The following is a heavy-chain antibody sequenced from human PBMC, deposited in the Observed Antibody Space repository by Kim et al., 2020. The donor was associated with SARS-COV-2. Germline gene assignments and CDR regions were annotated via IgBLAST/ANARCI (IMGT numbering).Heavy chain of an antibody. J-gene: IGHJ6*02. CDR2: ISYDGSNK. Sequence: GGSLRLSCAASGFTFSSYGMHWVRQAPGKGLEWVAVISYDGSNKYYADSVKGRFTISRDNSKNTLYLQMNSLRAEDTAVYYCAKDLYGSGSVLDVWGQGTTVTVSS. V-gene: IGHV3-30*18. D-gene: IGHD3-10*01. CDR3: AKDLYGSGSVLDV. CDR1: GFTFSSYG.